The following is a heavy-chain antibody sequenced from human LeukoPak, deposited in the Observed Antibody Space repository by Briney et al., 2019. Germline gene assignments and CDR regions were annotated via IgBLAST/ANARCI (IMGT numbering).Heavy chain of an antibody. Sequence: PGGSLRLSCAASGFDFSRYWMTWVRQAPGKGLEWVANIEQDGGEEYYVDSVKGRFTISRDNAKNSLYLQMNSLRVEDTAVYYCARGRYVDWLFDYWGQGTLVTVSS. CDR3: ARGRYVDWLFDY. J-gene: IGHJ4*02. CDR1: GFDFSRYW. CDR2: IEQDGGEE. V-gene: IGHV3-7*03. D-gene: IGHD3-9*01.